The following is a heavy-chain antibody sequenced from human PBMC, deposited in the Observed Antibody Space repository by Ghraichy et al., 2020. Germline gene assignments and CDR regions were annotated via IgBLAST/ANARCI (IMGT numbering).Heavy chain of an antibody. Sequence: GGSLRLSCAASGFTFSSYSMNWVRQAPGKGLEWVSSISSSSSYIYYADSVKGRFTISRDKAKKSLYPKMNSLRAEDTAVYYCARDYPAEYFQHWGQGTLVTVFS. V-gene: IGHV3-21*01. J-gene: IGHJ1*01. CDR1: GFTFSSYS. CDR2: ISSSSSYI. CDR3: ARDYPAEYFQH.